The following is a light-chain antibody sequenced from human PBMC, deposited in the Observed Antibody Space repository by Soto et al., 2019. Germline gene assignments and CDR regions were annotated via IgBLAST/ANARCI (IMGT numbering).Light chain of an antibody. CDR1: QSIDNS. CDR3: QHYDGYPYI. V-gene: IGKV1-5*01. Sequence: DIQMTQSPSPLSASIGDRVTITCRASQSIDNSLAWYQQKPGKAPHLLIYDASRLETGVSLRFSGSGSGTEVTLTISGLQADDFATYFCQHYDGYPYIFGPGTKLEI. J-gene: IGKJ2*01. CDR2: DAS.